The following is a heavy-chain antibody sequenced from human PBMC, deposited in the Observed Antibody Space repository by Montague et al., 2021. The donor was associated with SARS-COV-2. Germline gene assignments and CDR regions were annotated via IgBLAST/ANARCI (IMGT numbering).Heavy chain of an antibody. CDR3: ARDGWAHYYDSSGYEGNFDI. CDR1: GFTFRSYT. CDR2: ISSSSSYI. Sequence: SLRLSCAASGFTFRSYTMNWVRQAPGKELEWVSCISSSSSYIYYADSVKGRFTIFRDNAKNSLFLQMNSLRAEDTAVYYCARDGWAHYYDSSGYEGNFDIWGQGTMVTVSS. J-gene: IGHJ3*02. V-gene: IGHV3-21*01. D-gene: IGHD3-22*01.